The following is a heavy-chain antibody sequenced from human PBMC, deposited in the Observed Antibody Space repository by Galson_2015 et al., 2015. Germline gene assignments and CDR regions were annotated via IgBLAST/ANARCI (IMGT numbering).Heavy chain of an antibody. CDR2: IWYDGSNK. J-gene: IGHJ5*02. CDR3: AREGRNWNYESDWFDP. D-gene: IGHD1-7*01. Sequence: SLRLSCAASGFTFSSYGMHWVRQAPGKGLEWVAVIWYDGSNKYYADSVKGRFTISRDNSKNTLYLQMNSLRAEDTAVYYCAREGRNWNYESDWFDPWGQGTLVTVSS. CDR1: GFTFSSYG. V-gene: IGHV3-33*01.